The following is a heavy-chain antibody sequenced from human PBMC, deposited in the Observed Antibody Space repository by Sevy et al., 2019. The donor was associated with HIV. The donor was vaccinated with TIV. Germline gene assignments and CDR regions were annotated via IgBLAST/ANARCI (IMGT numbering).Heavy chain of an antibody. CDR3: ARWYYYDSSGSGGFDY. Sequence: SETLSLTCTVSGGSISSSSYYWGWIRQPPGKGLEWIGSIYYSGSTYYNPSLKSRFTISLDTSKNQFSLKLSSVTAADTAVYYCARWYYYDSSGSGGFDYWGQGTLVTVSS. J-gene: IGHJ4*02. V-gene: IGHV4-39*01. D-gene: IGHD3-22*01. CDR2: IYYSGST. CDR1: GGSISSSSYY.